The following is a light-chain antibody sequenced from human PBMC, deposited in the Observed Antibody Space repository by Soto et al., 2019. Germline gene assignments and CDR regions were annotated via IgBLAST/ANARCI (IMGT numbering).Light chain of an antibody. CDR2: TAS. CDR3: QKLAGFPIT. J-gene: IGKJ5*01. CDR1: QGISTY. Sequence: DIHLTQSSSLSSASVLHSVTITCWASQGISTYLAWYQQIPGKAPNLLIYTASTLQTGVPSRFSGSAFGTEFTLTISSLQPEEFATYYCQKLAGFPITVGQGTRLEIK. V-gene: IGKV1-9*01.